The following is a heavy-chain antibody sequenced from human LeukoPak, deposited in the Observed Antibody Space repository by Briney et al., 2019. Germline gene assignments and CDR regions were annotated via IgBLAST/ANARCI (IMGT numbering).Heavy chain of an antibody. CDR2: INPNSGGT. CDR1: GYTFTSYD. V-gene: IGHV1-2*04. Sequence: GASVKVSCKASGYTFTSYDINWVRQAPGQGLEWMGWINPNSGGTNYAQKFQGWVTMTRDTSISTAYMELSRLRSDDTAVYYCARSYYDILTGYPPGYYYGMDVWGQGTTVTVSS. J-gene: IGHJ6*02. D-gene: IGHD3-9*01. CDR3: ARSYYDILTGYPPGYYYGMDV.